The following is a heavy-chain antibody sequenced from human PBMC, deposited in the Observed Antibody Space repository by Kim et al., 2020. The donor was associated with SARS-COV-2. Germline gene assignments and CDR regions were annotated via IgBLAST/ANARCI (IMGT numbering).Heavy chain of an antibody. D-gene: IGHD1-26*01. V-gene: IGHV3-74*01. CDR3: IRDKRYNGSPTFDI. J-gene: IGHJ3*02. Sequence: ADSVKGRVTISSDNAKNTVYLHMSNLRVDDTAVYYCIRDKRYNGSPTFDIWGQGTMVTVSS.